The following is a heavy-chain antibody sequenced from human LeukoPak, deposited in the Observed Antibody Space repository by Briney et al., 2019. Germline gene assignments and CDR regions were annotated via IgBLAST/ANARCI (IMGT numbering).Heavy chain of an antibody. J-gene: IGHJ4*02. D-gene: IGHD6-19*01. CDR3: ATTYVYTSGGYDY. CDR1: GGSISSSSYH. V-gene: IGHV4-39*01. CDR2: IYYSGTT. Sequence: SETLALTCTVSGGSISSSSYHWGWIRQPPGKGLEWIGSIYYSGTTYYNPSLKSRVTISVDTSKNQFSLKVSSVTAADTAVYYCATTYVYTSGGYDYWGQGALVTVSS.